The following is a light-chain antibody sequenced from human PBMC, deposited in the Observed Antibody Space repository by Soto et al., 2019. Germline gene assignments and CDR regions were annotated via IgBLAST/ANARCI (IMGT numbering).Light chain of an antibody. CDR1: QSVSSSY. J-gene: IGKJ1*01. CDR3: QQYGGSPPQT. V-gene: IGKV3-20*01. CDR2: GAS. Sequence: ETVLTQSPGTLSLSPGERANLSCRSSQSVSSSYLAWYQQKPGQAPRLLIHGASSRATGIPDRFSGSGSGTDFTLTISRLEPEDFAVYYCQQYGGSPPQTFGQGTKVEIK.